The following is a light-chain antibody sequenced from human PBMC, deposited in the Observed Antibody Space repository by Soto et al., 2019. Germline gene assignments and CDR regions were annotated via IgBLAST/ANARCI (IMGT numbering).Light chain of an antibody. CDR3: QQYSNRPLT. J-gene: IGKJ4*01. CDR1: QSVSSN. V-gene: IGKV3-15*01. CDR2: CAS. Sequence: EIVMTQSPATLSLSPGERATLSCRASQSVSSNLVWYQQKPGQAPSLLLYCASTRATGIPASFSGSGSATEVTLTISSLQSEDCAYYYCQQYSNRPLTFGGGTKVEIK.